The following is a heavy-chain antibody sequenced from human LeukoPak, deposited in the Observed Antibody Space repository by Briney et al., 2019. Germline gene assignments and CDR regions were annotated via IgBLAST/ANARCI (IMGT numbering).Heavy chain of an antibody. J-gene: IGHJ6*02. Sequence: GGSLRLSCAASGFTFSSYGMHWVRQAPGKGLEWVAVIWYDGSNKHYADSVKGRFTISRDNSKNTLYLQMNSLRAEDTAVYYCAREPPTLGAYYYYYGMDVWGQGTTVTVSS. D-gene: IGHD1-26*01. V-gene: IGHV3-33*01. CDR1: GFTFSSYG. CDR3: AREPPTLGAYYYYYGMDV. CDR2: IWYDGSNK.